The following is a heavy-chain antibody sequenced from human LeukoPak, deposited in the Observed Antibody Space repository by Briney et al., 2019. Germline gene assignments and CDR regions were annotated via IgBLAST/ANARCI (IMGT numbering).Heavy chain of an antibody. V-gene: IGHV1-69*13. CDR1: GGTFTNYA. CDR2: IIPIFGTT. Sequence: ASVKVSCKASGGTFTNYAFSWVRQAPGQGLEWMGGIIPIFGTTNYAQKFQGRVTITADESTTTAYMELSSLRSEDTAVYYCARHFVNVAGGVDYFDYWGQGTLVTVSS. D-gene: IGHD6-19*01. J-gene: IGHJ4*02. CDR3: ARHFVNVAGGVDYFDY.